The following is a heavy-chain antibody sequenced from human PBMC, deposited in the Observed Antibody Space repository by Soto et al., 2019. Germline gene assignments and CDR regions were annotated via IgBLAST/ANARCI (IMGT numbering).Heavy chain of an antibody. CDR1: GFTFSSYG. Sequence: SGGSLRLSCAASGFTFSSYGMHWVRQAPGKGLEWVAVISYDGSNKYYADSVKGRFTISRDNSKNTLYLQMNSLRAEDTAVYYCAKVLLNLGGSYLGALDIWGQGTMVTVSS. D-gene: IGHD1-26*01. CDR2: ISYDGSNK. CDR3: AKVLLNLGGSYLGALDI. V-gene: IGHV3-30*18. J-gene: IGHJ3*02.